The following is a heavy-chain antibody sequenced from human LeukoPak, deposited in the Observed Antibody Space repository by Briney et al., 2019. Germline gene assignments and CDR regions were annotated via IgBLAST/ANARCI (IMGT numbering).Heavy chain of an antibody. CDR2: ISYDGSNK. J-gene: IGHJ4*02. CDR1: GFTFSSYA. V-gene: IGHV3-30*04. Sequence: PGRSLRLSCAASGFTFSSYAMPWVRQAPGKGLEWVAVISYDGSNKYYADSVKGRFTISRDNSKNTLYLQMNSLRAEDTAVYYCARYSSSWGLFDYWGQGTLVTVSS. D-gene: IGHD6-13*01. CDR3: ARYSSSWGLFDY.